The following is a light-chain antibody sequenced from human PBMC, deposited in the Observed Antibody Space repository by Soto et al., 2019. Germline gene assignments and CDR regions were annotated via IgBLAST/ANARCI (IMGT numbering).Light chain of an antibody. J-gene: IGLJ1*01. CDR1: SSDVGAHNL. CDR3: CSLTTRDSHV. V-gene: IGLV2-14*01. Sequence: QSVLTQPASVSGSPGQSITISCSGTSSDVGAHNLVSWYQQRPGRAPKLMIYAVSNRPSGVSNRFSGSKSGNTASLTISGLQAEDEADYYCCSLTTRDSHVFGTGTKLTVL. CDR2: AVS.